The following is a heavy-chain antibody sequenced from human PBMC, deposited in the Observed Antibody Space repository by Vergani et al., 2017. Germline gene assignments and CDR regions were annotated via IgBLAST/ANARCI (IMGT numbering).Heavy chain of an antibody. CDR1: GGSISSYY. Sequence: QVQLQESGPGLVKPSETLSLTCTVSGGSISSYYWSWIRQPPGKGLEWIGSIYYSGSTYYTPSTKSRATISVHTSKNQFSLKMSSVTDADTAMYYCARHYDSSGYYFLSRGKDARAFDIWGQGTMVTVSS. D-gene: IGHD3-22*01. CDR3: ARHYDSSGYYFLSRGKDARAFDI. CDR2: IYYSGST. J-gene: IGHJ3*02. V-gene: IGHV4-59*05.